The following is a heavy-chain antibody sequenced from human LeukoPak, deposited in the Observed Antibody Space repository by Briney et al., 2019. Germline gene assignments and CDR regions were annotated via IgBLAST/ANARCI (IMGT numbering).Heavy chain of an antibody. V-gene: IGHV3-11*01. CDR1: GFTFSDYY. D-gene: IGHD1-20*01. CDR3: AREGITGTLGAFDI. J-gene: IGHJ3*02. CDR2: ISSSGSTI. Sequence: GGSLRLSCAASGFTFSDYYMSWIRQAPGRGLEWVSYISSSGSTIYYADSVKGRFTISRDNAKNSLYLQMNSLRAEDTAVYYCAREGITGTLGAFDIWGQGTMVTVSS.